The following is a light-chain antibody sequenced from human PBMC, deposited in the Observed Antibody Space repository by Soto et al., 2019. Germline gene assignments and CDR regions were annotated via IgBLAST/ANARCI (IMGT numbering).Light chain of an antibody. CDR3: QQRSNWIT. V-gene: IGKV3D-20*02. Sequence: EIVLTQSPGTLSLSPGGRATLFCMASQSVSSYYLAWYQQKPGQAPRLLIYDASIRATGIPARFSGSGSGTDFTLTISSLEPEDFAVYYCQQRSNWITFGQGTRLEIK. CDR2: DAS. J-gene: IGKJ5*01. CDR1: QSVSSYY.